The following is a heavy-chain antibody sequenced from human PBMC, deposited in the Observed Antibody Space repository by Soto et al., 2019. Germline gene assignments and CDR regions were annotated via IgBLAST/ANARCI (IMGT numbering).Heavy chain of an antibody. CDR2: ISAYNGNT. V-gene: IGHV1-18*04. CDR3: ARDRQLCIVGATTYHDY. CDR1: GYTFTSYG. Sequence: QVQLVQSGAEVKKPGASVKVSCKASGYTFTSYGISWVRQAPGQGLEWMGWISAYNGNTNYAQKLQGRVTMTTDTSTSTAYMELRSLRSDDTAVYYCARDRQLCIVGATTYHDYWGQGTLVTVSS. D-gene: IGHD1-26*01. J-gene: IGHJ4*02.